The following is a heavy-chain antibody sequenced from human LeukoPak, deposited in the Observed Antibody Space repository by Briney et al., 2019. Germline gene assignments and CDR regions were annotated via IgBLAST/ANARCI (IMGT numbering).Heavy chain of an antibody. CDR1: GFTFDDYA. Sequence: GRSLRLSCAASGFTFDDYAMHWVRQAPGKGLEWVSGISWNSGSIGYADSVKGRFTISRDNAKNSLYLQVNSLRAEDTAVYYCARDLIWYYYDSGGYSWGQGTLVSVSS. V-gene: IGHV3-9*01. J-gene: IGHJ4*02. D-gene: IGHD3-22*01. CDR2: ISWNSGSI. CDR3: ARDLIWYYYDSGGYS.